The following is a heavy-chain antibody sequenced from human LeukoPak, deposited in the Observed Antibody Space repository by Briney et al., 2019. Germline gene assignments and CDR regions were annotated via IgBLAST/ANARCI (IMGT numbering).Heavy chain of an antibody. CDR1: GRAFSGYY. CDR3: ARGKVVPAAPYYMDV. J-gene: IGHJ6*03. Sequence: PSETLSLTCAVSGRAFSGYYWSWIRQPPGKGLEWIGEINHSGSTNYNPSLKSRVTISVDTSKNQFSLKLSSVTAADTAVYYCARGKVVPAAPYYMDVWGKGTTVTVSS. CDR2: INHSGST. V-gene: IGHV4-34*01. D-gene: IGHD2-2*01.